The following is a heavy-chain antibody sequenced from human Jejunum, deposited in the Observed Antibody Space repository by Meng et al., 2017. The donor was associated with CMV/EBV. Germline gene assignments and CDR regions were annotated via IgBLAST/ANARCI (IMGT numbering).Heavy chain of an antibody. V-gene: IGHV4-30-4*08. CDR3: ARVSLRQTKFDY. CDR2: IYYSGST. CDR1: GGSISSGDNY. Sequence: VQLQESGPGLVKPSQTLSLPCTVSGGSISSGDNYWSWIRQPPGKGLEWIGYIYYSGSTYYNPSLKSRLTISVDTSKNQFSLNLTSVTAADTAVYYCARVSLRQTKFDYWGQGTLVTVSS. J-gene: IGHJ4*02. D-gene: IGHD6-6*01.